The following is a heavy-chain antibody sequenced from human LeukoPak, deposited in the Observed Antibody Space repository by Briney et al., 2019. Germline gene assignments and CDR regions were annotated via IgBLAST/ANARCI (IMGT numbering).Heavy chain of an antibody. CDR2: ISSSGSTI. CDR1: GFTFSDYY. D-gene: IGHD6-13*01. Sequence: PGGSLRLSCAASGFTFSDYYMSWIRQAPGKGLEWVSYISSSGSTIYYADSVKGRFTISRDNAKNSLYLQMNSLRAEDTAVYYCARDKRIAAALYFDYWGQGTLVTVSS. V-gene: IGHV3-11*04. CDR3: ARDKRIAAALYFDY. J-gene: IGHJ4*02.